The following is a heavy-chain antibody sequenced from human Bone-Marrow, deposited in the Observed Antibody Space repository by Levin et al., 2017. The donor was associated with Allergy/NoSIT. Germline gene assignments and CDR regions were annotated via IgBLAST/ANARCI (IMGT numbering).Heavy chain of an antibody. V-gene: IGHV3-33*01. CDR1: GFTFSNYG. Sequence: GGSLRLSCAASGFTFSNYGMHWVRQAPGKGMEWVAVIWFDGGNEHYADSVKGRVTISRDNSKNSLYLQMNSLRAEDPAVYFCARVYRPHCSGANGYGPSDYWGQGSLVTVSS. CDR3: ARVYRPHCSGANGYGPSDY. J-gene: IGHJ4*02. D-gene: IGHD2-15*01. CDR2: IWFDGGNE.